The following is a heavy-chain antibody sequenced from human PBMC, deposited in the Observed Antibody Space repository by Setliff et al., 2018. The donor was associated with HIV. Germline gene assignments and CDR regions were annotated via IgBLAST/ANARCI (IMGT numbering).Heavy chain of an antibody. CDR1: GYFINSGYY. V-gene: IGHV4-38-2*02. J-gene: IGHJ3*01. D-gene: IGHD3-10*01. CDR3: ARSITMVRGSVMTGGAFDV. CDR2: VYHSGST. Sequence: SETLSLTCIVSGYFINSGYYWGWVRQPPGKGLEWIGSVYHSGSTYYKPSLKSRLTISVDTSKNKLSLKLTSVTAADTAKYYCARSITMVRGSVMTGGAFDVWGQGEKVTVSS.